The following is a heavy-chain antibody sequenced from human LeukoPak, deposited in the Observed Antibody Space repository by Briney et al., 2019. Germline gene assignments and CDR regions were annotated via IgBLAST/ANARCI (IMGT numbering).Heavy chain of an antibody. CDR2: INPNSGGT. J-gene: IGHJ4*02. V-gene: IGHV1-2*02. D-gene: IGHD6-6*01. CDR1: GYTFTGYY. CDR3: ARTVSKYSSFFDY. Sequence: ASVKVSCKASGYTFTGYYMHWVRQAPGQGLEWMGWINPNSGGTNYAQKFQGRVTMTRDTSISTAYMELSRLRSDDTAVYYCARTVSKYSSFFDYWGQGTLVTVSS.